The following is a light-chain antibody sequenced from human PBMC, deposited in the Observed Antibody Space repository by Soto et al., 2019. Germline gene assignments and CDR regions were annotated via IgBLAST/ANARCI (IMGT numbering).Light chain of an antibody. CDR2: KAS. J-gene: IGKJ1*01. CDR1: QTISSW. CDR3: QQYYTTPWT. Sequence: DIQMTQSPSTLSGSVGERVTITCRASQTISSWLAWYQQKPGKAPKLLIYKASTLKSGVPSRFSGSGSGTDFTLTISSLQAEDVAVYYCQQYYTTPWTFGQGTKVDI. V-gene: IGKV1-5*03.